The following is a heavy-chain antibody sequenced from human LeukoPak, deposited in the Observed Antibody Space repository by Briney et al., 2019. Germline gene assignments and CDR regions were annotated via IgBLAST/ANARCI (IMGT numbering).Heavy chain of an antibody. CDR1: GGSISSHY. J-gene: IGHJ5*02. Sequence: SETLSLTCTVSGGSISSHYWSWVRQPPGKGLEWIGYIYYSGSTNYNPSLKSRVTISVDTSKNQFSLKLSSVTAADTAVYYCALYCSSTSCYKGWFDPWAREPWSPSPQ. V-gene: IGHV4-59*11. CDR3: ALYCSSTSCYKGWFDP. CDR2: IYYSGST. D-gene: IGHD2-2*02.